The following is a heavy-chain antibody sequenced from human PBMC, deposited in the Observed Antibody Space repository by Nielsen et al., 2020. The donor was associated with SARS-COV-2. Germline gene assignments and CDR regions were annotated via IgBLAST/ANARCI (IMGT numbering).Heavy chain of an antibody. Sequence: GALRLSCAASGFTFSTYWMHWVRQAPGKGLVWVARINNDGSVTNYGDSVTGRFAISRDNARNTVYLQMNRLGAEDTAVYYCAYRQDGYNYDTFWGQGTLVTVSS. CDR2: INNDGSVT. D-gene: IGHD5-24*01. CDR1: GFTFSTYW. V-gene: IGHV3-74*01. J-gene: IGHJ4*02. CDR3: AYRQDGYNYDTF.